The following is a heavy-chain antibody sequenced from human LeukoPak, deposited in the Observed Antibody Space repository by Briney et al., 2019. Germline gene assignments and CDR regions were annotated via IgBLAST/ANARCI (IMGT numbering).Heavy chain of an antibody. V-gene: IGHV5-51*01. CDR2: IYPGDSDT. Sequence: GESLKISCKGSGYSFTNYWIAWVRQMPGKGLEGMGIIYPGDSDTRYSPSFQGQVTISADQSISTAYLQWSSLKASDTAMYYCARGATYLYGSGTYSDYWGQGTLVTVSS. CDR1: GYSFTNYW. CDR3: ARGATYLYGSGTYSDY. J-gene: IGHJ4*02. D-gene: IGHD3-10*01.